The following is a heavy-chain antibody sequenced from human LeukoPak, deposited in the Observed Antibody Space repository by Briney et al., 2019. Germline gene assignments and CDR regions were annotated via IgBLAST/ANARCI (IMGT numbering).Heavy chain of an antibody. Sequence: PGGSLRLSCAASGYTFSRAWISWVRQTLGKGLESVANIKQEVSDKYYMDSVKDRYTISRDNSKNSMYLQMNSLRVEDTAVYYCARVMTMPSFAYGGQGT. CDR3: ARVMTMPSFAY. CDR2: IKQEVSDK. V-gene: IGHV3-7*03. CDR1: GYTFSRAW. J-gene: IGHJ4*02. D-gene: IGHD4/OR15-4a*01.